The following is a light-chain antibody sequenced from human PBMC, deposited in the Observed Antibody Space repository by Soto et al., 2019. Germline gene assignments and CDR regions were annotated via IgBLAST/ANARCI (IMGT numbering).Light chain of an antibody. V-gene: IGLV2-14*01. Sequence: QSVLAQPASVSGSPGQSITLSCTGTSSDIGAYNYVSWYQQYPGKAPNLMIYGVTNRPSGVSNRFSGSKTGNTASLTISGLQAEDEADYYCFSHRSGDSHVFGTGTKVTVL. CDR1: SSDIGAYNY. CDR2: GVT. CDR3: FSHRSGDSHV. J-gene: IGLJ1*01.